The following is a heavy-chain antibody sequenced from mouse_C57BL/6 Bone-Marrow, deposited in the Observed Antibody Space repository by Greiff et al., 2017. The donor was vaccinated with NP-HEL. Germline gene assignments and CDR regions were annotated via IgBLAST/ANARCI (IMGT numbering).Heavy chain of an antibody. J-gene: IGHJ4*01. Sequence: VQLQQSGAELVRPGDSVKLSCTASGFNIKDDYMHWVKQRPEQGLEWIGWIEPENGDTEYASKFQGKATITADTSSNTAYLQLSSLTSEDTAVYYCTNPYYAMDYWGQGTSVTVSS. V-gene: IGHV14-4*01. CDR1: GFNIKDDY. CDR2: IEPENGDT. CDR3: TNPYYAMDY.